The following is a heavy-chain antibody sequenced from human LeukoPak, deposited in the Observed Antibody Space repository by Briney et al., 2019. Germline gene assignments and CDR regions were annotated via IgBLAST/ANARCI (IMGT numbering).Heavy chain of an antibody. Sequence: ASVKVSCKASGYTFTSYGISWVRQAPGQGLEWMGWISAYNGNTNYAQKLQGRVTMTTDTSTSTAYMELSSLRSEDTAVYYCARVSAAGSLNYWGQGTLVTVSS. J-gene: IGHJ4*02. CDR2: ISAYNGNT. CDR1: GYTFTSYG. CDR3: ARVSAAGSLNY. D-gene: IGHD6-13*01. V-gene: IGHV1-18*01.